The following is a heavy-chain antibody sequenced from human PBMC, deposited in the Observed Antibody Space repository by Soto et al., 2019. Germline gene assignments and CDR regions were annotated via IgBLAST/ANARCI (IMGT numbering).Heavy chain of an antibody. CDR1: GGSISSGGYY. CDR3: ARHGMDYYDSSGYYYSPYYFDY. J-gene: IGHJ4*02. D-gene: IGHD3-22*01. CDR2: IYYSGST. Sequence: SETLSLTCTVSGGSISSGGYYWSWIRQHPGKGLEWIEYIYYSGSTYYKPSLKSRVTISVDTSKNQFSLKLSSVTAADTAVYYCARHGMDYYDSSGYYYSPYYFDYWGQGTLVTVSS. V-gene: IGHV4-31*03.